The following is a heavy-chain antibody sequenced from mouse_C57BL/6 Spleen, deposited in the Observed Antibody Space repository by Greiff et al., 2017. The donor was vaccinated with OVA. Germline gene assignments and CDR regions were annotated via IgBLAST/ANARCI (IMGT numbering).Heavy chain of an antibody. J-gene: IGHJ3*01. CDR1: GYAFTNYL. D-gene: IGHD1-1*01. CDR3: ARASYGRSYGLAY. Sequence: VQLQQSGAELVRPGTSVTVSCKASGYAFTNYLIEWVKQRPGQGLEWIGVINPGSGGTTYNETFKGKATLTADKSSSTAYMQLSSLTSEDSAVYVCARASYGRSYGLAYWGQGTLVTVSA. V-gene: IGHV1-54*01. CDR2: INPGSGGT.